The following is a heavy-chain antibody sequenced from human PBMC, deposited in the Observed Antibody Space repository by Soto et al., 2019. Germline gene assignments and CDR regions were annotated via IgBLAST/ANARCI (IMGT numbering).Heavy chain of an antibody. J-gene: IGHJ6*01. V-gene: IGHV1-2*02. CDR2: INPNSGGT. Sequence: ASVKVSCKASGYTFTGYYMHWVRQAPGQGLEWMGWINPNSGGTNYAQKFQGRVTMTRDTSISTAYMELSRLRSDDTAVYYCARGDIVVVVAALRSYYYYGMDVWGQGTTVTVSS. CDR3: ARGDIVVVVAALRSYYYYGMDV. CDR1: GYTFTGYY. D-gene: IGHD2-15*01.